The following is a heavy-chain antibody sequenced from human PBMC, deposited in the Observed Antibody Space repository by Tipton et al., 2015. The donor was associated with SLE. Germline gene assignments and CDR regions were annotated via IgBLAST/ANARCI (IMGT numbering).Heavy chain of an antibody. CDR2: INPNSGGT. CDR3: ARDPHRGQLLSGCFDP. Sequence: QSGAEVKKPGASVKVSCKASGYTFTGYYMHWVRQAPGQGLEWMGWINPNSGGTNYAQKFQGRVTMTRDTPISTAYMELSRLRSEDTAVYYCARDPHRGQLLSGCFDPWGQGTLVTVSS. D-gene: IGHD2-2*01. V-gene: IGHV1-2*02. CDR1: GYTFTGYY. J-gene: IGHJ5*02.